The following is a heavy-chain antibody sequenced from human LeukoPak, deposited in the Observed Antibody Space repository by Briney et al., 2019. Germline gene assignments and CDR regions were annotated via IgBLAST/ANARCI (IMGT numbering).Heavy chain of an antibody. V-gene: IGHV4-31*03. J-gene: IGHJ5*02. CDR2: IYYSGST. D-gene: IGHD6-19*01. CDR3: ARDEWGAIRIAVAGTRFGWFDP. CDR1: GGSISSGGYY. Sequence: PSETLSLTCTVSGGSISSGGYYWSWIRQHPGKGLEWIGYIYYSGSTYYNPSLKSRVTISVDTSKNQFSLKLSSVTAADTAVYYCARDEWGAIRIAVAGTRFGWFDPWGQGTLVTVSP.